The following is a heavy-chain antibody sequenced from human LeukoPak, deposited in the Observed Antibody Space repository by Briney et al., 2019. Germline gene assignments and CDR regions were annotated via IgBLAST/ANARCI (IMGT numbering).Heavy chain of an antibody. CDR2: ISGYNGNT. D-gene: IGHD3-10*01. CDR1: GYGFNSYS. J-gene: IGHJ4*02. CDR3: ARDSMVRGATLDH. V-gene: IGHV1-18*01. Sequence: ASVKVSCKASGYGFNSYSISWVRQAPGQGLEWMAWISGYNGNTNYAQKFQGRVTMSTDTSTGTVYMELRSLRSADTAVYYCARDSMVRGATLDHWGQGTLVTVSS.